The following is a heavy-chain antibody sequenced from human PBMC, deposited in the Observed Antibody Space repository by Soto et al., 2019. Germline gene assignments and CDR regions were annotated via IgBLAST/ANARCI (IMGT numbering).Heavy chain of an antibody. CDR2: INHSGGT. CDR1: GGSFSGYY. V-gene: IGHV4-34*01. J-gene: IGHJ4*02. D-gene: IGHD6-13*01. Sequence: PSETLSLTCAVYGGSFSGYYWSWIRQPPGKGLEWIGEINHSGGTNYNPSLKSRVTISVDTSKNQFSLKLSSVTAADTAVYYCASQNSSSCFHWGQGTLVTVSS. CDR3: ASQNSSSCFH.